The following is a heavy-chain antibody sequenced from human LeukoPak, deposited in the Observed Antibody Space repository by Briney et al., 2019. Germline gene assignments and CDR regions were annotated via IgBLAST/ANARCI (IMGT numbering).Heavy chain of an antibody. CDR1: GGSISSGNYY. CDR3: VRDSPRDYFDY. CDR2: IYTSGTS. Sequence: LSETLSLTCTVSGGSISSGNYYWTWIRQPAGKGLEWIGRIYTSGTSNYNPSLRSRLTISFDTSKNQFSLNLSSVTAADTAVYYCVRDSPRDYFDYWGQGTLVTVSS. V-gene: IGHV4-61*02. J-gene: IGHJ4*02.